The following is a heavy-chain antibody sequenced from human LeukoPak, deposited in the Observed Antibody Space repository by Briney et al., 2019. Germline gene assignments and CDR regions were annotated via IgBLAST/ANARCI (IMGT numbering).Heavy chain of an antibody. V-gene: IGHV4-4*07. CDR1: GGSISSYY. CDR3: ARGGSYSSGWYTGYYFDY. J-gene: IGHJ4*02. D-gene: IGHD6-19*01. CDR2: IYTSGST. Sequence: SETLSLTCTVSGGSISSYYWSWIRQPAGKGLEWIGRIYTSGSTNYNPSLKSRVTMSVDTSKNQFSLKLSSVTAADTAVYYCARGGSYSSGWYTGYYFDYWGQGTLVTVSS.